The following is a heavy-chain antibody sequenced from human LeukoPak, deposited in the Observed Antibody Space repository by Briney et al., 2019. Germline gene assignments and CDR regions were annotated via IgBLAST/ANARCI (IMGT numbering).Heavy chain of an antibody. D-gene: IGHD2-15*01. Sequence: SETLSLTCTVSGGSISSSSYYWGWIRQPPGKGLEWIGSIYYSGSTYYNPSLKSRVTISVDTSKNQFSPKLSSVTAADTAVYYCARYCSGGSCYRGNYWGQGTLVTVSS. CDR2: IYYSGST. J-gene: IGHJ4*02. V-gene: IGHV4-39*07. CDR1: GGSISSSSYY. CDR3: ARYCSGGSCYRGNY.